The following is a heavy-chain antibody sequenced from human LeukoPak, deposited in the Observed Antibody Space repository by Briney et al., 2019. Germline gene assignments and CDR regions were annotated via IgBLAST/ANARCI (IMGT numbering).Heavy chain of an antibody. D-gene: IGHD6-13*01. J-gene: IGHJ6*03. CDR2: MNPNSGNT. Sequence: ASVKVSCKASGYTFTSYDINWVRQAPGQGLEWMGWMNPNSGNTGYAQKFQGRVTMTRNTSISTAYMELSSLRSEDTAVYYCARGGVVQQQLIPYYYYYYMDVWGKGTTVTISS. CDR3: ARGGVVQQQLIPYYYYYYMDV. CDR1: GYTFTSYD. V-gene: IGHV1-8*01.